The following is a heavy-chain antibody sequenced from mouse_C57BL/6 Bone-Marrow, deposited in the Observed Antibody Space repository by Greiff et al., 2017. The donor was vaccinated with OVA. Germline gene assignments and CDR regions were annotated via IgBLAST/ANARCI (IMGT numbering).Heavy chain of an antibody. CDR2: IYPGGGYT. CDR1: GYTFTNYW. Sequence: VQLQQSGAELVRPGTSVKMSCKASGYTFTNYWIGWAKQRPGHGLEWIGAIYPGGGYTNYNEKFKGKATLTADKSSSTAYMQFSSLTSEDSAIYYCARNLVGYFDYWGQGTTLTVSS. V-gene: IGHV1-63*01. J-gene: IGHJ2*01. CDR3: ARNLVGYFDY.